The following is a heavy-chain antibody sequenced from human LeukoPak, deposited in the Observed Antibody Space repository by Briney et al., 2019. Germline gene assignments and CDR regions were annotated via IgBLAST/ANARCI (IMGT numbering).Heavy chain of an antibody. CDR3: ARDHSSSCQLLDF. V-gene: IGHV1-18*01. CDR2: ISAYNGDT. CDR1: VYTFTTYG. Sequence: GASVKVSCKTSVYTFTTYGVTCVRQAPRQGLEWMVWISAYNGDTQYTQKFQDRFTMTTDISTNTATMELRGLRSDDTAVYYCARDHSSSCQLLDFWGQGTLVTISS. J-gene: IGHJ4*02. D-gene: IGHD6-13*01.